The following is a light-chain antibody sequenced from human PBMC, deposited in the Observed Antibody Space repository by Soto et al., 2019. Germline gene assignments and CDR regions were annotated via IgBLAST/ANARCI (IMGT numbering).Light chain of an antibody. J-gene: IGKJ5*01. Sequence: VLTQSPATLSLSPGERATLSCRASQSIHTSLAWYQQKPDQPPRLVVYDSTLRANGVPDRFGGSRSGTEFTLTINNLEPEDFAAYYCQQRNVWPPITFGQGTRLEI. V-gene: IGKV3-11*01. CDR3: QQRNVWPPIT. CDR1: QSIHTS. CDR2: DST.